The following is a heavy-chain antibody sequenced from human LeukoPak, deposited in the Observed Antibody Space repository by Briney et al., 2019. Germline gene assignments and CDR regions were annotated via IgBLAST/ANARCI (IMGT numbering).Heavy chain of an antibody. D-gene: IGHD3-16*02. CDR3: ARGYREPFYGMDV. V-gene: IGHV4-34*01. CDR2: INHSGST. J-gene: IGHJ6*02. CDR1: GGSFSGYY. Sequence: SETLSLTCAVYGGSFSGYYWSWIRQPPGKGLEWIGEINHSGSTNYNPPLKSRVTISVDTSKNQFSLKLSSVTAADTAVYHCARGYREPFYGMDVWGQGTTVTVSS.